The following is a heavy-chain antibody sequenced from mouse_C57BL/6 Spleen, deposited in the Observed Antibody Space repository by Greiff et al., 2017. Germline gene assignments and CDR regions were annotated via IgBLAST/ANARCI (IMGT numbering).Heavy chain of an antibody. J-gene: IGHJ2*01. V-gene: IGHV1-80*01. CDR3: AKGGTTTVGGGNY. D-gene: IGHD1-1*01. Sequence: QVQLQQSGAELVKPGASVKISCKASGYAFSSYWMNWVKQRPGKGLEWIGQIYPGDGDTNYNGKFKGKATRTADKSSSTAYMQLSSLTSEDSAVYFWAKGGTTTVGGGNYWGQGTTLTVSS. CDR2: IYPGDGDT. CDR1: GYAFSSYW.